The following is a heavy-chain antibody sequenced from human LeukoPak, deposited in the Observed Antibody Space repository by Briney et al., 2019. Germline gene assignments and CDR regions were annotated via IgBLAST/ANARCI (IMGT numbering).Heavy chain of an antibody. J-gene: IGHJ4*02. CDR2: INHSGST. CDR1: GGSFSGYY. Sequence: SETLSLTCAVYGGSFSGYYWSWIRQPPGKGLEWIGEINHSGSTNYNPSLKSRVTISVDTSKNQFSLKLSSVTAADTAVYYCARVTDYGGEVDYWGQGTLVTVSS. CDR3: ARVTDYGGEVDY. D-gene: IGHD4-23*01. V-gene: IGHV4-34*09.